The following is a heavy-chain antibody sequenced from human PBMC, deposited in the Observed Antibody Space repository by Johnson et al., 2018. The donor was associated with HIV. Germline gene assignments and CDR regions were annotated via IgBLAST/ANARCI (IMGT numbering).Heavy chain of an antibody. Sequence: QEQLVESGGGLVKPGGSLRLSCVASGFTFSDYYMTWIRQAPRKGLEWVSYISSSGSTIYYADSVTGRFTISRDNARNSLFLQMNSLRAEDTAVYYCARIPGSGWEHDAFDIWGQGTLVTVSS. D-gene: IGHD6-19*01. CDR1: GFTFSDYY. V-gene: IGHV3-11*04. CDR3: ARIPGSGWEHDAFDI. CDR2: ISSSGSTI. J-gene: IGHJ3*02.